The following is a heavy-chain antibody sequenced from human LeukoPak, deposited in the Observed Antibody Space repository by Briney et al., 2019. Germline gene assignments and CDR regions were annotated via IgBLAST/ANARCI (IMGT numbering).Heavy chain of an antibody. Sequence: PGGSLRLSCAASGFTFSSYGMHWVRQAPGKGLECVAVIWYDGSNKYYADSVKGRFTISRDNSKNTLYLQMNSLRAEDTAVYYCARYKEDLDAFDIWGQGTMVTVSS. J-gene: IGHJ3*02. CDR3: ARYKEDLDAFDI. CDR2: IWYDGSNK. CDR1: GFTFSSYG. V-gene: IGHV3-33*01. D-gene: IGHD1-14*01.